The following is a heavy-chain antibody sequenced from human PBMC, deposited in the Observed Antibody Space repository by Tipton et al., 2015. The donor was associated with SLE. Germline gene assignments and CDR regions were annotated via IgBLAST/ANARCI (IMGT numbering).Heavy chain of an antibody. D-gene: IGHD5/OR15-5a*01. CDR3: AGVSRDAFEI. J-gene: IGHJ3*02. Sequence: LRLSCTVSGASISTYYWSWVRQPPGRGLEWIGEINHSGSTNYNPSLKSRVTISVDTSKNQFSLKLSSVTAADTAVYYCAGVSRDAFEIWGQGTMVTVSS. CDR1: GASISTYY. CDR2: INHSGST. V-gene: IGHV4-34*01.